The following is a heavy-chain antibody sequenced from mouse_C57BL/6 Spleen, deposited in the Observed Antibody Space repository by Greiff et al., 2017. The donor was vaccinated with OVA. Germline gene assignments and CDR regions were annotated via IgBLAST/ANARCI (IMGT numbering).Heavy chain of an antibody. Sequence: QVQLKQSGPELVKPGASVKISCKASGYAFSSSWMNWVKQRPGKGLEWIGRIYPGDGDTNYNGKFKGKATLTADKSSSTAYMQLSSLTSEDSAVYFCARDQVITVGFDVWGTGTTVTVSS. J-gene: IGHJ1*03. CDR1: GYAFSSSW. V-gene: IGHV1-82*01. CDR2: IYPGDGDT. CDR3: ARDQVITVGFDV. D-gene: IGHD1-1*01.